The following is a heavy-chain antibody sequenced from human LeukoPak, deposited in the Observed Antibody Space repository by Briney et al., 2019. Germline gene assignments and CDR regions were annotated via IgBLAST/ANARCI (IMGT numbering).Heavy chain of an antibody. J-gene: IGHJ4*02. CDR3: ARETMRYCSSTSCYKGEFDY. CDR1: GGTFNSYA. Sequence: SVKVSCKASGGTFNSYAISGVRQARGQGLEEMGGIIPIFGTANYAQKFQGRVTITADESTSTAYMELSSLRSEDTAVYYCARETMRYCSSTSCYKGEFDYWGQGTLVPVSS. V-gene: IGHV1-69*13. CDR2: IIPIFGTA. D-gene: IGHD2-2*02.